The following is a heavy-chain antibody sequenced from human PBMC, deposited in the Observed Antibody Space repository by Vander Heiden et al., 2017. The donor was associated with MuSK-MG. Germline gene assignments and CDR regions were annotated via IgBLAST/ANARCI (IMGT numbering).Heavy chain of an antibody. D-gene: IGHD2-2*01. Sequence: VRLLESGGGLVQPGGSLRLSCAASGFIFSDYVMKWGGQAPGKGLELVAAITPSRSSTDYVRYVKGRLTISRDSSKKTLYLHVSSLRAEDTDLYFCAKDGSLLVPSSRATYYMYVWGKGTTVTVSS. J-gene: IGHJ6*03. CDR1: GFIFSDYV. CDR2: ITPSRSST. V-gene: IGHV3-23*01. CDR3: AKDGSLLVPSSRATYYMYV.